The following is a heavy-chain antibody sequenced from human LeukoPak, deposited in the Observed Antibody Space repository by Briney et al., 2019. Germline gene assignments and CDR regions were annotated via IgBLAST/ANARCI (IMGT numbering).Heavy chain of an antibody. J-gene: IGHJ6*02. CDR3: ATDALAYCGGDCYGHYYGMDV. CDR1: GYTLTELS. D-gene: IGHD2-21*02. V-gene: IGHV1-24*01. Sequence: ASVKVSCKVSGYTLTELSMHWVRQAPGKGLEWMGGFDPEDGETIYAQKFQGRVTMTEDTSTDTAYMELSSLRSEDTAVYYCATDALAYCGGDCYGHYYGMDVWGQGTTVTVSS. CDR2: FDPEDGET.